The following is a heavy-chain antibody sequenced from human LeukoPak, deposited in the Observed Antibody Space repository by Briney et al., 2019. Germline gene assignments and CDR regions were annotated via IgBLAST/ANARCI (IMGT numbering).Heavy chain of an antibody. CDR2: FDPEDGET. CDR1: GYTLTELS. CDR3: ATVGVGYYDSSGHYSAYYFDY. D-gene: IGHD3-22*01. J-gene: IGHJ4*02. Sequence: ASVTVSCKVSGYTLTELSMHWVRQAPGKGLEWMGGFDPEDGETIYAQKFQGRVTMTEDTSTDTAYMELSSLRSEDTAVYYCATVGVGYYDSSGHYSAYYFDYWGQGTLVTVSS. V-gene: IGHV1-24*01.